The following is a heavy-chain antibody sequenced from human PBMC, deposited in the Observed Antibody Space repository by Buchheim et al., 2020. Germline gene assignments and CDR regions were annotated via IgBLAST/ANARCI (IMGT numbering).Heavy chain of an antibody. CDR1: GFTFNGYS. V-gene: IGHV3-23*01. CDR3: VKDRPCTNRSPMDV. D-gene: IGHD2-8*01. J-gene: IGHJ6*02. CDR2: IGRDGSYT. Sequence: EVQLLESGGGLVQPGGSLRLSCAASGFTFNGYSMSWARQGPRKGLEWVAEIGRDGSYTYYGDSVKGRFTISRDNSKNSVYLEMNGLRVDDTAIYYCVKDRPCTNRSPMDVWGQGTT.